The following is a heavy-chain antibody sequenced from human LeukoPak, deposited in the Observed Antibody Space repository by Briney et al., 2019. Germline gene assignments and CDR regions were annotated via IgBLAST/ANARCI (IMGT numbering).Heavy chain of an antibody. CDR2: IYYSGST. V-gene: IGHV4-59*01. CDR1: GGSISSYY. D-gene: IGHD4-17*01. J-gene: IGHJ6*02. Sequence: SETLSLTFTVSGGSISSYYWSWIRQPPGKGLEWIGYIYYSGSTNYNPSLKSRVTISVDTSKNQFSLKLSSVTAADTAVYYCARARSTVTTDLGFVYYYYGMDVWGQGTTVTVSS. CDR3: ARARSTVTTDLGFVYYYYGMDV.